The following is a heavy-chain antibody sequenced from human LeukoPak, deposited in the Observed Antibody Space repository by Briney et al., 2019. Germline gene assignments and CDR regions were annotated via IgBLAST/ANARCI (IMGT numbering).Heavy chain of an antibody. J-gene: IGHJ4*02. V-gene: IGHV3-23*01. D-gene: IGHD1-26*01. CDR2: ISGSGGST. CDR3: AKDKSPWEPNGLDY. CDR1: GFTFSSYA. Sequence: SGGSLRLSCAASGFTFSSYAMSWVRQAPGKGLEWVSAISGSGGSTYYADFVKGRFTISRDNSKNTLYLQMNSLRAEDTAVYYCAKDKSPWEPNGLDYWGQGTLVTVSS.